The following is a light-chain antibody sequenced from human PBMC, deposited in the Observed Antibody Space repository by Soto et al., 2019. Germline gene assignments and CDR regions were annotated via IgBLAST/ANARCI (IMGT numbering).Light chain of an antibody. CDR3: CSYAGSYTFV. CDR2: DAT. J-gene: IGLJ1*01. CDR1: SSDIGAYNF. V-gene: IGLV2-11*01. Sequence: QSALTQPRSVSGSPGQSVTISCTGTSSDIGAYNFVSWYQLHPDKAPKVMIYDATKRPSGVPDRFSGSKSGTTASLTISGLQDGDEADYYCCSYAGSYTFVFGTGTKVTVL.